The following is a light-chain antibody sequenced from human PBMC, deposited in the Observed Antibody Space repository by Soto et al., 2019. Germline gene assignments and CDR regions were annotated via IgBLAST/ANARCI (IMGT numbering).Light chain of an antibody. CDR1: SSDVGSYNL. CDR2: EGS. J-gene: IGLJ2*01. Sequence: QSALTQPASVSGSPGQSITISCTGTSSDVGSYNLVSWYQQHPGKAPKLMIYEGSKRPSGVSNRFSGSKSGNTASLTISGLQAEDEAEYYCCSHAGSSVVFGGGTKVTVL. CDR3: CSHAGSSVV. V-gene: IGLV2-23*01.